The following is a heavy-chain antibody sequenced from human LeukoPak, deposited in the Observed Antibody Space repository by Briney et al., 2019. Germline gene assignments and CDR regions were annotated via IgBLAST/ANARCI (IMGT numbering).Heavy chain of an antibody. D-gene: IGHD5-12*01. Sequence: PSETLSLTCAVSGYSISSGYYWGWIRQPPGKGLEWIGSIYHSGSTYYNPSLKSRVTISVDTSKNQFSLKLSPVTAADTAVYYCAMSPSSGYETFDYWGQGTLVTVSS. J-gene: IGHJ4*02. CDR2: IYHSGST. V-gene: IGHV4-38-2*01. CDR3: AMSPSSGYETFDY. CDR1: GYSISSGYY.